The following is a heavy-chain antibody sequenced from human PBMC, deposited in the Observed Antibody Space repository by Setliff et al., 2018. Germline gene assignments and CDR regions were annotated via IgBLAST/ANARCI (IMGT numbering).Heavy chain of an antibody. Sequence: GESLRLSCAASGFSFSSYAMSWVRQAPGKGLEWVSSIIGSGISTYYADSVQGRFTISRDNHKNTLHLQMNSLRVEDTAIYYCAKSPHDFWSGRAFFDHWGQGILVTVSS. J-gene: IGHJ4*01. CDR3: AKSPHDFWSGRAFFDH. CDR1: GFSFSSYA. CDR2: IIGSGIST. V-gene: IGHV3-23*01. D-gene: IGHD3-3*01.